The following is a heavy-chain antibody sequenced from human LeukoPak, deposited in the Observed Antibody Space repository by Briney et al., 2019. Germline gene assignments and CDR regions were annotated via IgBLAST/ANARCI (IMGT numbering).Heavy chain of an antibody. CDR2: IYHSGST. J-gene: IGHJ6*03. V-gene: IGHV4-38-2*01. D-gene: IGHD3-10*01. CDR3: ARVPGSVYYYYYYMDV. Sequence: PSEALSLTCAVYGGSFSSGYYWGWIRQPPGKGLEWIGSIYHSGSTYYNPSLKSRVTISVDTSKNQFSLKLSSVTAADTAVYYCARVPGSVYYYYYYMDVWGKGTTVTVSS. CDR1: GGSFSSGYY.